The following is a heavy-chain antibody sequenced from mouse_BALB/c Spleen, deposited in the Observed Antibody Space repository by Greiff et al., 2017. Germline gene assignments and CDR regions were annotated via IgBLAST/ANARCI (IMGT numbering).Heavy chain of an antibody. CDR3: TRTITTVVATDLDY. V-gene: IGHV1-15*01. Sequence: QVQLQQSGAELVRPGASVTLSCKASGYTFTDYEMHWVKQTPVHGLEWIGAIDPETGGTAYNQKFKGKATLTADKSSSTAYMELRSLTSEDSAVYYCTRTITTVVATDLDYWGQGTTLTVSS. D-gene: IGHD1-1*01. CDR2: IDPETGGT. CDR1: GYTFTDYE. J-gene: IGHJ2*01.